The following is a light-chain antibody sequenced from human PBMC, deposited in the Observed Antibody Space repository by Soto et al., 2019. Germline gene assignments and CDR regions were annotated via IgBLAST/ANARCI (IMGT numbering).Light chain of an antibody. J-gene: IGLJ1*01. CDR1: SADVGIYNR. V-gene: IGLV2-18*02. Sequence: QSALTQPPSGSGSPGQSVTMSCTGTSADVGIYNRVAWYQQPPGTSPKLVICDVSNRPSGVPDRFSGSKSGSTASLTISGLQAEDESEYYCSSYTTSNTYVFGTGTKLTVL. CDR3: SSYTTSNTYV. CDR2: DVS.